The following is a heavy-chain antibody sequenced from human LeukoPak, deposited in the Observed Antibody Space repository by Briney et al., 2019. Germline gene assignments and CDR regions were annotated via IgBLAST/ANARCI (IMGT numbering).Heavy chain of an antibody. CDR1: GFAFSSYW. D-gene: IGHD4-23*01. V-gene: IGHV3-74*01. J-gene: IGHJ3*01. CDR3: AGVRAGGNRAFDV. Sequence: GGSLRLSCAASGFAFSSYWMHWVRQVPGEGLVWVSRIDPDASASTYADSVKGRFTISRDNAKNTLWLQMNSLRADDTAVYYCAGVRAGGNRAFDVWGQGTVVAVSS. CDR2: IDPDASAS.